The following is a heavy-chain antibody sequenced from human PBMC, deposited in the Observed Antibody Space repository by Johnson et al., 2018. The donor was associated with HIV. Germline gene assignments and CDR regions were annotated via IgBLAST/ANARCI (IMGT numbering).Heavy chain of an antibody. CDR2: IYSGGST. V-gene: IGHV3-66*02. CDR1: GFSFSTNY. Sequence: MQLVESGGGVVQPGRSLRLSCAASGFSFSTNYMSWVRQAPGKGLEWVSVIYSGGSTYYADSVKGRFTISRDNSKNTLYLQMGSLRAEDMAVYFCASISLGAFDIWGQGTMVTVSS. CDR3: ASISLGAFDI. J-gene: IGHJ3*02.